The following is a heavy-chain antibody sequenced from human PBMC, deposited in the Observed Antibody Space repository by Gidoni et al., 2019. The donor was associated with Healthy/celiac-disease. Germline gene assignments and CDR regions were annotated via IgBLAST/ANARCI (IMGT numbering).Heavy chain of an antibody. V-gene: IGHV3-21*01. CDR3: ARHLDTLVRGDHPRFDP. Sequence: EVQLVESGGGLVKPGGSLRLSCAASACTFSNYIMNWVRQAPGKGLEWVSSISTSSSYIYYADSVKGRFTVSRDNAKNSLYLQMNSLRAEDTAVYYCARHLDTLVRGDHPRFDPWGQGTLVTVSS. D-gene: IGHD3-10*01. CDR2: ISTSSSYI. J-gene: IGHJ5*02. CDR1: ACTFSNYI.